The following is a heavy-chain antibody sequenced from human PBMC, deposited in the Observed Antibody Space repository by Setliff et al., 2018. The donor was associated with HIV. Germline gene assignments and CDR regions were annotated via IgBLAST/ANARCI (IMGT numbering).Heavy chain of an antibody. CDR1: GGSLSGYY. CDR2: INHSGST. V-gene: IGHV4-34*01. J-gene: IGHJ5*02. D-gene: IGHD4-4*01. Sequence: PSETLSLTCAVYGGSLSGYYWTWIRQPPGKGLEWIGEINHSGSTNYNPSLKSRVTISIDTSKNQFSLKLSSVTAADTAMYYCARGRMATVLIRNWIDPWGQGSLVTVPQ. CDR3: ARGRMATVLIRNWIDP.